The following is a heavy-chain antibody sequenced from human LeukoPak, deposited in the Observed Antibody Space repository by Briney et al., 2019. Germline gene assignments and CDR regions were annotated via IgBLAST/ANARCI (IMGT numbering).Heavy chain of an antibody. CDR3: AWGGMPTGPYYYFYYMDV. V-gene: IGHV3-30*01. CDR2: ISYDGNNR. J-gene: IGHJ6*03. D-gene: IGHD1-14*01. CDR1: GFTFSRHV. Sequence: GGSLRLSCAASGFTFSRHVMQWVRQAPGKGLEWVAVISYDGNNRFYADSVKGRFTISRDNSRNTLYLQMNSLSGDDAAVYSCAWGGMPTGPYYYFYYMDVWGKGTAVTVSS.